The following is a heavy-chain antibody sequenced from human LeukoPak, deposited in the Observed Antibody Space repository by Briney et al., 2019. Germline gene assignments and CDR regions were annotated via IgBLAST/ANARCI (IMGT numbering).Heavy chain of an antibody. V-gene: IGHV3-48*03. D-gene: IGHD2-21*02. CDR1: GCTFSSYE. CDR3: AREIPPCGGDCNDY. J-gene: IGHJ4*02. Sequence: PGGSLTLSCTASGCTFSSYEMNWVRQAPGKGLEWVAYISSSGSTIFYADSVKGRFTISRDNAKNSLYLQMISLRADATAVYYCAREIPPCGGDCNDYWGEGTLVTVSS. CDR2: ISSSGSTI.